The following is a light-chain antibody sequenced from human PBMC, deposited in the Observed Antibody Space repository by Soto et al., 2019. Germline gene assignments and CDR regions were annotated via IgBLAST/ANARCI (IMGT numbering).Light chain of an antibody. CDR2: DVS. J-gene: IGLJ1*01. V-gene: IGLV2-14*01. CDR3: SSYTSSSTRRV. CDR1: SSDVGGYNY. Sequence: QAVLTQPAPVSGSPGQSITSCCTGASSDVGGYNYVSWYQQHPGKAPKLMIYDVSNRPSGVSNRFSGSKSGNTASLTISELQAEHKADYYCSSYTSSSTRRVFGTGSKVIIL.